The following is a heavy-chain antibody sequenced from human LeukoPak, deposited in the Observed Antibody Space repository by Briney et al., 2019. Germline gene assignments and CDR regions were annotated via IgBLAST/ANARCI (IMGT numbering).Heavy chain of an antibody. CDR3: ARVLYYYDSSGSDY. CDR2: ISAYNGNT. J-gene: IGHJ4*02. V-gene: IGHV1-18*01. CDR1: GYTFTSYG. D-gene: IGHD3-22*01. Sequence: GASVKVSCKASGYTFTSYGISWARQAPGQGLEWMGWISAYNGNTNYAQKLQGRVTMTTDTSTSTAYMELRSLRSDDTAVYYCARVLYYYDSSGSDYWGQGTLVTVSS.